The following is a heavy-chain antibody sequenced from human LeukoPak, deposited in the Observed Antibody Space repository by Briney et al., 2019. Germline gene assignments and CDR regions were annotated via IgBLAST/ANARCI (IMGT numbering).Heavy chain of an antibody. CDR3: ARGMYSSKFDL. J-gene: IGHJ2*01. D-gene: IGHD6-13*01. V-gene: IGHV1-46*01. CDR2: INPSGGST. CDR1: GYTFTSQC. Sequence: ASVKVSCKTSGYTFTSQCIHWVRQAPGQGLEWMGIINPSGGSTRYAQEFQGRVTMTRDTSTSTVYMELSSLRSEDTAVYYCARGMYSSKFDLWGRGTLVSVSS.